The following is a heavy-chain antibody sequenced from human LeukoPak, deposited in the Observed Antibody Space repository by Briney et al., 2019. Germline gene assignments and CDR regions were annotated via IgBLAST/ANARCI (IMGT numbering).Heavy chain of an antibody. CDR2: ISTSGSTI. V-gene: IGHV3-48*03. J-gene: IGHJ4*02. CDR3: ASPQWLAF. CDR1: GITFSSYE. D-gene: IGHD6-19*01. Sequence: PGGSLRLSCVVSGITFSSYEMNWVRQAPGKGLEWVSYISTSGSTIYYADSVKGRFTISRDNAKNSLYLQMNGLRAEDTAIYYGASPQWLAFWGQGTLVTVSS.